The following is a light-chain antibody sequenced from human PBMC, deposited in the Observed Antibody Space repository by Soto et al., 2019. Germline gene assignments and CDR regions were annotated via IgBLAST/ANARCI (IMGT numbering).Light chain of an antibody. CDR1: QSVSSY. CDR3: QQYGRSPPT. CDR2: GAS. V-gene: IGKV3-20*01. Sequence: EIVRPQYPATLSVSPGERATLSCRASQSVSSYLAWYQQKPGQAPRLLIYGASSRATGIPDRFSGSGSGTDFTLTISRLEPEDYAVYYCQQYGRSPPTFGQGTKV. J-gene: IGKJ1*01.